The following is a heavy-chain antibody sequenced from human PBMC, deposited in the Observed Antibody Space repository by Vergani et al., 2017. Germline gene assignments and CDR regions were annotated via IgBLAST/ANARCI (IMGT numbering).Heavy chain of an antibody. J-gene: IGHJ1*01. CDR3: ARISGGSAPYLHY. CDR2: ISSSSSYI. V-gene: IGHV3-21*03. D-gene: IGHD2-15*01. Sequence: EVQVVESGGGLIKPGGSLRLSCAASGFTFSSYSMNWVRQAPGKGLEWVSSISSSSSYIYYADSVKGRFTISRDNAKNSLYLQMNSLRDEDRGVYYCARISGGSAPYLHYWGQGTLVTVAS. CDR1: GFTFSSYS.